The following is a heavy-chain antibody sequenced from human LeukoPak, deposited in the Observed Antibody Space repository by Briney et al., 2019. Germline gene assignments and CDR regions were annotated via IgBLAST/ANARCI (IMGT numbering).Heavy chain of an antibody. D-gene: IGHD2-2*01. CDR2: INTNTANP. J-gene: IGHJ4*02. CDR1: GYTLTSDG. V-gene: IGHV7-4-1*02. CDR3: ARALPGCDRTNCYGLDY. Sequence: GASVKVSCKASGYTLTSDGMNWGRQPPGQGLELMGCINTNTANPTYAQGFTGRFVFSLDTSVNTAYLQISSLKAEDTAVYYCARALPGCDRTNCYGLDYWGQGTLVTVSS.